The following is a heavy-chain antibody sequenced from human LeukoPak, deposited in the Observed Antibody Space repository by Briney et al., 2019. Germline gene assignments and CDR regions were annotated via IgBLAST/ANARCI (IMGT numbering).Heavy chain of an antibody. D-gene: IGHD2-2*01. CDR2: IYQSGST. CDR1: GGSISSGGYS. V-gene: IGHV4-30-2*01. J-gene: IGHJ4*02. Sequence: SETLSLTCAVSGGSISSGGYSWSWIRQPPGKGLEWIGYIYQSGSTYYNPSLKSRVTISVDRSKNQFSLQLNSVTPEDTAVYYCVRDAPGQSYFDYWGQGILVTVSS. CDR3: VRDAPGQSYFDY.